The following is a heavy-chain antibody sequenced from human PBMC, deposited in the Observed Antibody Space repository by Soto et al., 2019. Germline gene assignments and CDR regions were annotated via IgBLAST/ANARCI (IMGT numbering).Heavy chain of an antibody. V-gene: IGHV1-8*01. CDR1: GYTFTRYY. Sequence: ASVKVSCKASGYTFTRYYINWVRQATGQGLEWMGWMNPNSGNTGYAQKFQGRVTMTRNTSISTAYMELSSLRSEDTAVYYCAREGPNYDFWSGYWANWFDPWGQGTLVTVSS. D-gene: IGHD3-3*01. J-gene: IGHJ5*02. CDR3: AREGPNYDFWSGYWANWFDP. CDR2: MNPNSGNT.